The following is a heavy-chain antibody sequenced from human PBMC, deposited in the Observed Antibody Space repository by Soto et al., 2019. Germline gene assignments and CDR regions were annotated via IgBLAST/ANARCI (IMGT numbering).Heavy chain of an antibody. Sequence: GASLKVSCKASEYTFTTFYIHWVRQTPGQGLEWMGMISPSGDSTTYAQRLQGRVTMTRDTSTSTAFMELRSLRSEDTAMYYCARHFGIVRNYYYYYGMDVGG. D-gene: IGHD3-3*01. CDR3: ARHFGIVRNYYYYYGMDV. J-gene: IGHJ6*02. CDR2: ISPSGDST. V-gene: IGHV1-46*01. CDR1: EYTFTTFY.